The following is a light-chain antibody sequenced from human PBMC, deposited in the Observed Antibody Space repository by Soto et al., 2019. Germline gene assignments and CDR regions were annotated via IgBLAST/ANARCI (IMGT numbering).Light chain of an antibody. Sequence: QSALTQPPSASGSPGQSVTISCTGTSSDVGAYNYVSWYQQHPGKAPKLMIYEVSKRPSGVPDRFSGSKSGNTASLTVSGLQAEDEADYYCSSYAGSFYVFGTGTKLTVL. CDR1: SSDVGAYNY. J-gene: IGLJ1*01. CDR2: EVS. V-gene: IGLV2-8*01. CDR3: SSYAGSFYV.